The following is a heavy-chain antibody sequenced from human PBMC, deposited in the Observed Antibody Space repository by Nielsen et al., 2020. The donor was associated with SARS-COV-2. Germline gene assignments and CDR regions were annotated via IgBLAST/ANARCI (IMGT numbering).Heavy chain of an antibody. J-gene: IGHJ4*02. CDR3: ARRGITGTRRFDY. Sequence: LRLSCTVSGGSISSYYWSWIRQPPGKGLEWIGYIYYSGSTYYNPSLKSRVTISVDTSKNQFSLKLSSVTAADTAVYYCARRGITGTRRFDYWGQGTRVTVSS. CDR1: GGSISSYY. CDR2: IYYSGST. V-gene: IGHV4-30-4*01. D-gene: IGHD1-7*01.